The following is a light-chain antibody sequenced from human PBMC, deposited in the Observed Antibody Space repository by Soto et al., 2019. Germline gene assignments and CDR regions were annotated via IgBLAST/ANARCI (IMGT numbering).Light chain of an antibody. V-gene: IGLV1-44*01. CDR3: AAWDDSLNGVV. Sequence: QSVLTQPPSASGTPGQRVTISCSGSSSNIGSNTVNWYQQLPGTAPKLLICSNNQRPSGVPDRFSGSKSGTSASLAISGLQSEDEAYYYCAAWDDSLNGVVFGGGTKLTFL. CDR1: SSNIGSNT. J-gene: IGLJ2*01. CDR2: SNN.